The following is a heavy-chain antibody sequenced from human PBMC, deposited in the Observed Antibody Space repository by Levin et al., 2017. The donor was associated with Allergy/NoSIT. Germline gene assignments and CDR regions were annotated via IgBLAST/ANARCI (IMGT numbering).Heavy chain of an antibody. D-gene: IGHD2-2*01. CDR3: ARLDIVVVPAASKFSDAFDI. Sequence: SETLSLTCAVYGGSFSGFYWSWIRQPPGKGLEWIGEINHSGSTNYKSSLKSRVTISVDTSKNQFSLRLSSVTAADTAVYYCARLDIVVVPAASKFSDAFDIWGQGTMVTVSS. J-gene: IGHJ3*02. CDR2: INHSGST. CDR1: GGSFSGFY. V-gene: IGHV4-34*01.